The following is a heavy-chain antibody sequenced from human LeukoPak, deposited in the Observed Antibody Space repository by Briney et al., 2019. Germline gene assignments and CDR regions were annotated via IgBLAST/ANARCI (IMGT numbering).Heavy chain of an antibody. CDR2: INPNSGGT. Sequence: ASVKVSCKASGYTFTGYYMRWVRQAPGQGLEWMGWINPNSGGTNYAQKFQGWVTMTRDTSISTAYMELSRLRSDDTAVYYCARDRSPTYSSGWYQDAFYIWGEGTMVTVSS. V-gene: IGHV1-2*04. J-gene: IGHJ3*02. CDR3: ARDRSPTYSSGWYQDAFYI. CDR1: GYTFTGYY. D-gene: IGHD6-19*01.